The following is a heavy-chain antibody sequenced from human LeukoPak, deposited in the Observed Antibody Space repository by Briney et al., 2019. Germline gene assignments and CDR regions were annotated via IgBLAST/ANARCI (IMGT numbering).Heavy chain of an antibody. CDR3: ARGYCSSTSCYGTYYYYMDV. CDR1: AYTLTGYY. D-gene: IGHD2-2*01. CDR2: INPNRVGT. Sequence: ASVKVSSKAPAYTLTGYYMHTVRQAPGQGLERMGCINPNRVGTNYTQKFQGRVTMTRDTYISTAYMELSRLRSDDTAVYYCARGYCSSTSCYGTYYYYMDVWGRGTTVTVSS. J-gene: IGHJ6*03. V-gene: IGHV1-2*02.